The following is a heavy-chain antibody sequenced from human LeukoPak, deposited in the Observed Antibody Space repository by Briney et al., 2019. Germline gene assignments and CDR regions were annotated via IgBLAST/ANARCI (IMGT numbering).Heavy chain of an antibody. V-gene: IGHV4-61*05. CDR2: VFYSGST. CDR1: GGSISSSSYY. D-gene: IGHD3-22*01. J-gene: IGHJ4*02. Sequence: SETLSLTCTVSGGSISSSSYYWGWIRQPPGKGLEWIGYVFYSGSTNYNPSLKSRVTISVDTSKKQFSLKLISVTAADTAVYYCASGESSGYSYYFHYWGQGTLVTVSS. CDR3: ASGESSGYSYYFHY.